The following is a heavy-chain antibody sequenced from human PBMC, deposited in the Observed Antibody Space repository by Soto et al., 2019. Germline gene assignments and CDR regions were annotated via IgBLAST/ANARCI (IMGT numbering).Heavy chain of an antibody. D-gene: IGHD5-18*01. Sequence: GASVKVSCKASGGTFSSYAISWVRQAPGQGLEWMGGIIPIFGTANYAQKFQGRVTITADESTSTAYMELSSLRSEDTAVYYCARVGVDTAMVTSPYYYYYGMDVWGQGTTVTVSS. CDR3: ARVGVDTAMVTSPYYYYYGMDV. J-gene: IGHJ6*02. V-gene: IGHV1-69*13. CDR1: GGTFSSYA. CDR2: IIPIFGTA.